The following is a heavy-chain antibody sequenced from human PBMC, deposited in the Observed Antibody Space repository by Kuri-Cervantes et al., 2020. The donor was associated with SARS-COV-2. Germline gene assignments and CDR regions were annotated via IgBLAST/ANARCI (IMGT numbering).Heavy chain of an antibody. CDR1: GFSLTTSGMC. Sequence: SGPTLVKPTQTLTLTCTFSGFSLTTSGMCVAWIRQPPGKALEWLARIDWDDDKYYKTSLNTRLSISKDTSKDQVVPTMTNMDPVDTATYYCVRIRAATVIADYWGQGTLVTVSS. V-gene: IGHV2-70*11. CDR2: IDWDDDK. CDR3: VRIRAATVIADY. D-gene: IGHD4-11*01. J-gene: IGHJ4*02.